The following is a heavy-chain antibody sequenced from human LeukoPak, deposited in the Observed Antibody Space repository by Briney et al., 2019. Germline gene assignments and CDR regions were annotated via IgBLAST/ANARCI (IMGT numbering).Heavy chain of an antibody. V-gene: IGHV4-59*01. Sequence: SETLSLTCTVSGGSISSYYWSWIRQPPGKGLEWIGYIYYSGSTNYNPSLKSRVTISVDTSKNQFSLKLSSVTAADTAVYYCARENGYGSGSYYYYYYDMDVWGKGTTVTVSS. CDR1: GGSISSYY. J-gene: IGHJ6*04. CDR2: IYYSGST. CDR3: ARENGYGSGSYYYYYYDMDV. D-gene: IGHD3-10*01.